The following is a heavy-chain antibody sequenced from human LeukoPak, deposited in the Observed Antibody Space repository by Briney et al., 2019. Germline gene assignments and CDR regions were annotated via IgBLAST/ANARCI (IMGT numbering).Heavy chain of an antibody. J-gene: IGHJ4*02. CDR3: AKDLGTSQDFDY. CDR1: GFTFNRFC. Sequence: GGSLRLSCGASGFTFNRFCMSWVRQAPGKGLEWVSAIGGRGDNTWYADSVKGRFTISRDNSKNTVYLQMNSLRAEDTAVYYCAKDLGTSQDFDYWGQGTLVTVSS. V-gene: IGHV3-23*01. CDR2: IGGRGDNT.